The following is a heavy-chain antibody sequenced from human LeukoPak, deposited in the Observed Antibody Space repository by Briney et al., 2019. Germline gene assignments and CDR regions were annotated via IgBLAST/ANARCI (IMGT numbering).Heavy chain of an antibody. CDR3: ARGNRLYSSSWSSLAFDL. CDR1: GYTFTSYD. Sequence: ASVKVSCKASGYTFTSYDINWVRQAPGQGLEWMGWTNPISGYTGYAQKFQGRVTMTRNTSISTAYMELSSLRSEDTAVYYCARGNRLYSSSWSSLAFDLWGQGTMVTVSS. V-gene: IGHV1-8*01. J-gene: IGHJ3*01. CDR2: TNPISGYT. D-gene: IGHD6-13*01.